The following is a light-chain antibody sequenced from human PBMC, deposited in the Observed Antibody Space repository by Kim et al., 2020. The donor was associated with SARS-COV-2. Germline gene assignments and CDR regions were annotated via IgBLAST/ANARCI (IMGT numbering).Light chain of an antibody. CDR2: AAS. Sequence: DIQMTQSPFSLSASVGDRVTITCRASQSISRYLNWYQQKPGKAPKLLIYAASSLQSGVPSRFSGSGSGTDFTLIISSLQREDFATYYCQQSYSMYTFGQGTKLEI. J-gene: IGKJ2*01. CDR3: QQSYSMYT. V-gene: IGKV1-39*01. CDR1: QSISRY.